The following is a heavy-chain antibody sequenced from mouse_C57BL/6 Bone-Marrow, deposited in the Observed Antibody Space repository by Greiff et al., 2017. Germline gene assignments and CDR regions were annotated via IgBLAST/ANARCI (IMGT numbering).Heavy chain of an antibody. V-gene: IGHV1-81*01. D-gene: IGHD4-1*01. CDR3: ARNWYYFDY. Sequence: QVHVKQSGAELARPGASVKLSCKASGYTFTSYGISWVKQRTGQGLEWIGAIYPRSGNTYYNEKFKGKATLTADKSSSTAYMELRSLTSEDSAVYFCARNWYYFDYWGQGTTLTVSS. CDR2: IYPRSGNT. J-gene: IGHJ2*01. CDR1: GYTFTSYG.